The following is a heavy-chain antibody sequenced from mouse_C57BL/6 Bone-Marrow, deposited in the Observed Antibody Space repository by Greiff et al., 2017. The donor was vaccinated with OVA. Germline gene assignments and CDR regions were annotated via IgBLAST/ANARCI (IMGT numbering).Heavy chain of an antibody. J-gene: IGHJ3*01. CDR1: GYTFTDHT. CDR3: ARYDYVPFAY. CDR2: IYPRDGSI. Sequence: VKLQESDAELVKPGASVKISCKVSGYTFTDHTIHWMKQRPEQGLEWIGYIYPRDGSIKYNEKFKGKSTLTADKSSRTAYMQLNSLTSEDSAVYFCARYDYVPFAYWGQGTLVTVSA. D-gene: IGHD2-4*01. V-gene: IGHV1-78*01.